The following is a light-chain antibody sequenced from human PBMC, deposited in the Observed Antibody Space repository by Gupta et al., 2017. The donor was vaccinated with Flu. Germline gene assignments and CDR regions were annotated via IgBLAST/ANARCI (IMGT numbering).Light chain of an antibody. CDR3: WASYRDTENWV. J-gene: IGLJ3*02. V-gene: IGLV3-21*02. CDR1: NIESRD. Sequence: SYVLPQPPSVSVAPGQTASITCGGNNIESRDVHWYHQSPGQAPVLALYTNCDRPSGIPERFCGSNSGDAATLTISGVEADDEADYYCWASYRDTENWVFGRGTKVTVL. CDR2: TNC.